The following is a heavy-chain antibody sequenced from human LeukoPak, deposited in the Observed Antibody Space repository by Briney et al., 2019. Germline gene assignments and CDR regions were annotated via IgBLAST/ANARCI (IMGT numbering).Heavy chain of an antibody. Sequence: PGGSLRLSCAASGFIVSNYEMNWVRQAPGKGLEWVSYISSSGSTINYADSVKGRFTISRDNAKSSLDLQMNSLRAVGTAVDYCARDFFGFLDYWGQGALVTVSS. CDR2: ISSSGSTI. J-gene: IGHJ4*02. CDR1: GFIVSNYE. CDR3: ARDFFGFLDY. V-gene: IGHV3-48*03. D-gene: IGHD3-3*01.